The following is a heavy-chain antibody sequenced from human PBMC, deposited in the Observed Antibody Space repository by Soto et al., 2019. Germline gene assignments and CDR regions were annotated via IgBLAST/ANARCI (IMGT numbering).Heavy chain of an antibody. CDR1: GFTFSSYG. Sequence: GGSLRLSCAASGFTFSSYGMHWVRQAPGKGLEWVAVIWFDGSNKFYADSVKGRFTISRENSKNTLSLQVNSLRADDTAVYYCAKDFESTSPYGMDVWGQGTRVTVSS. CDR3: AKDFESTSPYGMDV. J-gene: IGHJ6*02. CDR2: IWFDGSNK. D-gene: IGHD1-1*01. V-gene: IGHV3-30*02.